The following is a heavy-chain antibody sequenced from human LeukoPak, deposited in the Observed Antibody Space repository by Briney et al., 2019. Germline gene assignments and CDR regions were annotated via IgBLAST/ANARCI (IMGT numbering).Heavy chain of an antibody. D-gene: IGHD3-3*01. V-gene: IGHV3-23*01. CDR3: AKDGGDYDFWSAFFDY. Sequence: GGSLRLSCAASGFTFSSYAMSWVRQAPGKGLEWVSAISGSGGSTYYADSVKGRFTISRDNSKNTLYLQMNSMRAEDTAVYYCAKDGGDYDFWSAFFDYWGQGTLVTVSS. CDR1: GFTFSSYA. CDR2: ISGSGGST. J-gene: IGHJ4*02.